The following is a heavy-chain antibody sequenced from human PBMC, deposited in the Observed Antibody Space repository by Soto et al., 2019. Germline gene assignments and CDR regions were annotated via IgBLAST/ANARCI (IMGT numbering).Heavy chain of an antibody. CDR1: GFTFSSYA. J-gene: IGHJ5*02. D-gene: IGHD3-10*01. CDR3: ARGLSGSYSSNWFDP. V-gene: IGHV3-64*01. CDR2: ISSNGGST. Sequence: EVQLVESGGGLVQPGGSLRLSCAASGFTFSSYAMHWVRQAPGKGLEYVSAISSNGGSTYYANSVKGRFTISRDNSKNTLYLQMGSLRAEDMAVYYWARGLSGSYSSNWFDPWGQGTLVTVSS.